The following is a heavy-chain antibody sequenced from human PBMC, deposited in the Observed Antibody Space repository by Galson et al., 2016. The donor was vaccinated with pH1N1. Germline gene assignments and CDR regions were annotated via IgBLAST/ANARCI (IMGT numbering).Heavy chain of an antibody. J-gene: IGHJ4*02. CDR2: MYPDDSDI. V-gene: IGHV5-51*01. Sequence: QSGAEVKKPGESLKISCQVSGYSFSSYWVAWVRQMLGKGLEWMAIMYPDDSDIKYSPSFEGQVTISADKSISTAYLQWSSLKASDTAMYYCARYSGSFFFDYWGQGTLVTVSS. D-gene: IGHD1-26*01. CDR3: ARYSGSFFFDY. CDR1: GYSFSSYW.